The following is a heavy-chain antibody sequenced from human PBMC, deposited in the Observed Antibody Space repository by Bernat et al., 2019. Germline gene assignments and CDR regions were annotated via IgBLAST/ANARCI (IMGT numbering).Heavy chain of an antibody. CDR3: ARQGARITIFGVVIMGAFDI. V-gene: IGHV4-39*01. CDR2: IYYSGST. CDR1: GGSISSSSYY. J-gene: IGHJ3*02. D-gene: IGHD3-3*01. Sequence: QLQLQESGPGLVKPSETLSLTCTVSGGSISSSSYYWGWIRQPPGKGLEWIGSIYYSGSTYYNPSLKSRVTISVDTSKNQFSLKLSSVTDAYTAVYDCARQGARITIFGVVIMGAFDISGQGKMVTVSS.